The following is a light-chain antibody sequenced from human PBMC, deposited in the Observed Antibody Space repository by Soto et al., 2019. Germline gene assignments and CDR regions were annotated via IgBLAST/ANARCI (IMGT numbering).Light chain of an antibody. CDR1: QSISNW. CDR3: QQYKSYPLT. CDR2: KAS. V-gene: IGKV1-5*03. Sequence: DSQRTLSPSTLSASVGDRVTITCRPSQSISNWLAWYQQQPGKAPKLLIYKASSLETGVPSRFSGSGSGTEFTLTISSLQPDDFATYYCQQYKSYPLTFGQGTRLEIK. J-gene: IGKJ5*01.